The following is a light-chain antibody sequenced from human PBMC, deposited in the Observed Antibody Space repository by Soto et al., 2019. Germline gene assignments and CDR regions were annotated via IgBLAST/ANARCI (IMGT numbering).Light chain of an antibody. CDR3: QQYYTTPYT. J-gene: IGKJ2*01. Sequence: DIVMTQSPDSLAVSLGERATINCKSSQSALYSSNNKNYLAWYQQKPGQPPKLLFYWASTRKSGVPDRFSGSGSGTDFTLTISSLQAEDVAVYYCQQYYTTPYTFGQGTKLEFK. V-gene: IGKV4-1*01. CDR2: WAS. CDR1: QSALYSSNNKNY.